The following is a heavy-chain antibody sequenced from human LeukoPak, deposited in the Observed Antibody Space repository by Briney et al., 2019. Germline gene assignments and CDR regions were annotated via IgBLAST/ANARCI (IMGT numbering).Heavy chain of an antibody. D-gene: IGHD3-22*01. CDR2: ISSSSSYI. CDR3: ARGGGSYYDSSGYPDY. J-gene: IGHJ4*02. CDR1: GFTFSSYS. V-gene: IGHV3-21*01. Sequence: GRSLRLSCAASGFTFSSYSMNWVRQAPGKGLEWVSSISSSSSYIYYADSVKGRFTISRDNAKNSLYLQMNSLRAEDTAVYYCARGGGSYYDSSGYPDYWGQGTLVTVSS.